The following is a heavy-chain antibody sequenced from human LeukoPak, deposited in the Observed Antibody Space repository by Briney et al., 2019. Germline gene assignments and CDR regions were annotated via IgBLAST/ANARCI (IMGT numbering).Heavy chain of an antibody. Sequence: SETLSLTCTVSGGSTSSYYWSWIRQPPGKGLEWIGYIYYTGSTNYNPSLKSRVTISVDTSKNQFSLKLSSVTAADTAVYYCARLMVYPYSFDYWGQGTLVTVSS. J-gene: IGHJ4*02. V-gene: IGHV4-59*08. CDR3: ARLMVYPYSFDY. D-gene: IGHD2-8*01. CDR2: IYYTGST. CDR1: GGSTSSYY.